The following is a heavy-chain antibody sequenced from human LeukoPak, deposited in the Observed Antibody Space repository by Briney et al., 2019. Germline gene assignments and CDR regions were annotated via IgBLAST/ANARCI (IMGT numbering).Heavy chain of an antibody. CDR2: ISAYNTNT. V-gene: IGHV1-18*01. J-gene: IGHJ6*02. Sequence: GASVKVSCKASGYTFTNYAITWVRQAPGQGLEWMGWISAYNTNTNYAQKLQGRVTMTTDTSTSTAYMELRSLRSDDTAVYYCARSEYDSSGYFPTTICRPFCGMDVWGQGTTVTVSS. D-gene: IGHD3-22*01. CDR1: GYTFTNYA. CDR3: ARSEYDSSGYFPTTICRPFCGMDV.